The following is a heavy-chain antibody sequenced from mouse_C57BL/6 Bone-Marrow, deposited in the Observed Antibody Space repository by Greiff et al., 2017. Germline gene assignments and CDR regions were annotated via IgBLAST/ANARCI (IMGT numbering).Heavy chain of an antibody. CDR2: IDPETGGT. V-gene: IGHV1-15*01. Sequence: VKVVESGAELVRPGASVTLSCKASGYTFTDYEMHWVKQTPVHGLEWIGAIDPETGGTAYNQKFTGKAILTAAKSSSTGYMERRSLTSEDSAVYYCTRGNYYGSSYWYFDVGGTGTTGTVSS. CDR3: TRGNYYGSSYWYFDV. CDR1: GYTFTDYE. D-gene: IGHD1-1*01. J-gene: IGHJ1*03.